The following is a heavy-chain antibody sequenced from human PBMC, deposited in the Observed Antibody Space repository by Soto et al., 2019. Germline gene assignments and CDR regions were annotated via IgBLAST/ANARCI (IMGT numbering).Heavy chain of an antibody. V-gene: IGHV4-4*02. J-gene: IGHJ5*02. CDR2: IYHSGST. CDR1: GGSISSSNW. D-gene: IGHD3-22*01. Sequence: PSETLSLTCAVSGGSISSSNWWSWVRQPPGKGLEWIGEIYHSGSTNYNPSLKSRVTISVDKSKNQFSLKLSSVTAADTAVYYCARLLSGYYYDSSGSHGGFDPWGQGTLVT. CDR3: ARLLSGYYYDSSGSHGGFDP.